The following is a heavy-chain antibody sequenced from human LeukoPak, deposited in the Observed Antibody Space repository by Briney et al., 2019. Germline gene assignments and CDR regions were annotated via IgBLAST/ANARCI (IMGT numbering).Heavy chain of an antibody. J-gene: IGHJ5*02. CDR2: IIPIFGTA. D-gene: IGHD6-13*01. V-gene: IGHV1-69*05. Sequence: SVKVSCKASGGTFSSYAISWVRQAPGQGLEWMGGIIPIFGTANYAQRFQGRVTITTDESTSTAYMELSSLRSEDTAVYYCARGSSWYDNWFDPWGQGTLVTVSS. CDR1: GGTFSSYA. CDR3: ARGSSWYDNWFDP.